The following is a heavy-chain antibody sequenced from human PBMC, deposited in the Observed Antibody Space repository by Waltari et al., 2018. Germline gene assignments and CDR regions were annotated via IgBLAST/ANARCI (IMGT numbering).Heavy chain of an antibody. Sequence: EVQLLESGGGLVQPGGSLRLSCAASGFTFSSYAMSWVRQAPGKGLEWVSAISGRGGSTYYADSGKGRFTISRDNSKNTLYLQMNSLRAEDTAVYYCAKERPYYDFWSGYQRGGMDVWGQGTTVTVSS. CDR1: GFTFSSYA. D-gene: IGHD3-3*01. J-gene: IGHJ6*02. CDR3: AKERPYYDFWSGYQRGGMDV. V-gene: IGHV3-23*01. CDR2: ISGRGGST.